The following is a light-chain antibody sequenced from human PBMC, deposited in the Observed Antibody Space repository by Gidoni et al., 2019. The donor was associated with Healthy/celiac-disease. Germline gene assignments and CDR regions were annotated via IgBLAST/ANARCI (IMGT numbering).Light chain of an antibody. J-gene: IGKJ1*01. Sequence: EILITQSPATLSVSPGERTTVSCRASQCVSSNLAWYQQKPGQAPRILIYGASTRANGSPARFSGSGSGTEFTLTISSMQSEDFAAYYCQQYNNWTRWTFGQGTKVEIK. CDR2: GAS. CDR3: QQYNNWTRWT. CDR1: QCVSSN. V-gene: IGKV3-15*01.